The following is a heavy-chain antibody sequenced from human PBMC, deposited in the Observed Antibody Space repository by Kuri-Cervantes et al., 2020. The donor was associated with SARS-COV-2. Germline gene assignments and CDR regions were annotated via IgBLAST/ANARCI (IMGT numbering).Heavy chain of an antibody. D-gene: IGHD3-22*01. Sequence: GGSLRLSCAASGFTFISYAMHWVRQAPGKGLEWVSAISGSGGSTYYADSVKGRFTISRDNSKNTLYLQMNSLRAEDTAVYYCARLYDSSGYYLNWFDPWGQGTLVTVSS. CDR2: ISGSGGST. CDR3: ARLYDSSGYYLNWFDP. CDR1: GFTFISYA. V-gene: IGHV3-23*01. J-gene: IGHJ5*02.